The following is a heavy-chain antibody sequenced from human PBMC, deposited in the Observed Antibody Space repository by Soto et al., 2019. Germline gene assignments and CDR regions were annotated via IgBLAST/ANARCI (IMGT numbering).Heavy chain of an antibody. J-gene: IGHJ4*02. D-gene: IGHD5-12*01. Sequence: QAQLHESGPGLVKPSETLSLSCTVSGASVNSNYWSWIRQSPGKGLEWIGYIDHRGTTNYNPSLKSRVNISSESPKNQFSPRLSSGTGVDTALYYCATGGGWLPDTWGQGTLVTVSS. CDR2: IDHRGTT. CDR3: ATGGGWLPDT. V-gene: IGHV4-59*02. CDR1: GASVNSNY.